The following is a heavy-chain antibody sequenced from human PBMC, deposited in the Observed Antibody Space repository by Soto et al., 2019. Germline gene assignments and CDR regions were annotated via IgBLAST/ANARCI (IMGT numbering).Heavy chain of an antibody. CDR2: IFSTGTT. CDR1: GGSISSPFTY. Sequence: PSETLSLTCTVSGGSISSPFTYWGWIRQPPWKGLEWIGTIFSTGTTYYTPSLKSRVTISVDTSKNQFSLKLSSVTAADTAVYYCGISSRRYSDWFDPWGQGTLVTVSS. D-gene: IGHD1-20*01. J-gene: IGHJ5*02. CDR3: GISSRRYSDWFDP. V-gene: IGHV4-39*01.